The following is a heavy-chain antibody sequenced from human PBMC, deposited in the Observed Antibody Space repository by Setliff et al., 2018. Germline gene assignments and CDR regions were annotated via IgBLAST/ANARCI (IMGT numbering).Heavy chain of an antibody. V-gene: IGHV4-39*07. CDR3: ARVDFTMIQGVIGH. Sequence: SETLSLTCTVSGGSVSSASHYWGWIRQAPGKGMEWIGSVYYSGYTYYKPSLQSRVTMSVDTSKNQFSLKLTSVTAADTAVYYCARVDFTMIQGVIGHWGQDTLVTVSS. J-gene: IGHJ1*01. D-gene: IGHD3-10*01. CDR1: GGSVSSASHY. CDR2: VYYSGYT.